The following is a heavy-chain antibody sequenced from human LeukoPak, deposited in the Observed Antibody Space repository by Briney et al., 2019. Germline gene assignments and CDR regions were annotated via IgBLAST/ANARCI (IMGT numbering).Heavy chain of an antibody. J-gene: IGHJ4*02. D-gene: IGHD7-27*01. CDR3: ARGRRLRNWGFSPQPFDY. CDR2: INHSGST. CDR1: GGSFSGYY. V-gene: IGHV4-34*01. Sequence: SETLSLTCAVYGGSFSGYYWSRIRQPPGKGLEWIGEINHSGSTNYNPSLKSRVTISVDTSKNQFSLKLSSVTAADTAVYYCARGRRLRNWGFSPQPFDYWGQGTLVTVSS.